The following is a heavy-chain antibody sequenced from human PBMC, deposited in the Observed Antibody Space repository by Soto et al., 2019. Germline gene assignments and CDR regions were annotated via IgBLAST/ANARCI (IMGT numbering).Heavy chain of an antibody. V-gene: IGHV1-18*01. J-gene: IGHJ6*02. CDR3: ARDLLAGYYYYYGMDV. CDR2: ISAYNGNT. Sequence: ASVKVSCKASGYTFTSYGISWVRQAPGQGLEWMGWISAYNGNTNYAQKLQGRVTITADESTSTAYMELSSLRSEDTAVYYCARDLLAGYYYYYGMDVWGQGTTVTVSS. CDR1: GYTFTSYG.